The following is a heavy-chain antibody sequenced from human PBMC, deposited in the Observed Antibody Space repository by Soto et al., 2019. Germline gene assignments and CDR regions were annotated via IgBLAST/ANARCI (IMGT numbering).Heavy chain of an antibody. CDR2: IHHSGST. CDR1: GGSFTDYY. CDR3: ASRGYSGYNY. D-gene: IGHD5-12*01. Sequence: SETLSLTCAVYGGSFTDYYRTWIRQPPGKGLEWIGEIHHSGSTNYNPSLKSRVTISVDTSKNQFSLKLNSVTAADTAVYYCASRGYSGYNYWGQGTLVTVSS. J-gene: IGHJ4*02. V-gene: IGHV4-34*01.